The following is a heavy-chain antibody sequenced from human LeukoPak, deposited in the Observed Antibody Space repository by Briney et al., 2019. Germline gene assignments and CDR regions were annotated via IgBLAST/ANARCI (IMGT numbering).Heavy chain of an antibody. D-gene: IGHD2-21*01. CDR2: ISHSGST. J-gene: IGHJ5*02. CDR3: ATTYCGGDCYSGVMSFDT. V-gene: IGHV4-34*01. CDR1: GGSFSSYY. Sequence: PSETLSLTCAVYGGSFSSYYWSWIRQPPGKGLEWIGEISHSGSTNYNPSLKSRVTISVDTSKNQFPLKLTSVTAADTDVYYCATTYCGGDCYSGVMSFDTWGQGTLVTVSS.